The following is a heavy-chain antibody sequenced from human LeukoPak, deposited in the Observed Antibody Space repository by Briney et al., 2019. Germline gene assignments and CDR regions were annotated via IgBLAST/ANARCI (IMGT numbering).Heavy chain of an antibody. J-gene: IGHJ4*02. CDR2: IKKDGSEI. D-gene: IGHD5-18*01. Sequence: GGSLRLSCAASGFTFSSYWMSWVRQAPGKGLEWVANIKKDGSEIYYVDSVKGRFTISGDNAKNSLYLQMNSLGAEDTAVYYCARDTPHGQLWLDWGQGTLVTVSS. V-gene: IGHV3-7*01. CDR1: GFTFSSYW. CDR3: ARDTPHGQLWLD.